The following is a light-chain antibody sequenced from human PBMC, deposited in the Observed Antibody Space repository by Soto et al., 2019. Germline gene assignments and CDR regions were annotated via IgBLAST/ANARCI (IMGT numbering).Light chain of an antibody. Sequence: LTQPPSVSEAPRQRVTISCSGSSSNIGNNAVNWYQQLPGKAPKLLIYYDDLLPSGVSDRFSGSKSGTSASLAISGLQSEDEADYYCAAWDDSLNGQVFGTGTKVTVL. CDR2: YDD. J-gene: IGLJ1*01. CDR3: AAWDDSLNGQV. V-gene: IGLV1-36*01. CDR1: SSNIGNNA.